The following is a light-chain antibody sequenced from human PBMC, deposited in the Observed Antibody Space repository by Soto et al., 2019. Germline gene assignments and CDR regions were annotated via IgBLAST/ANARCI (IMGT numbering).Light chain of an antibody. CDR2: SAS. CDR3: QKYNSAPLT. CDR1: QDISNY. Sequence: DIQMTQSPSSLSASAGDGVTITCRASQDISNYLAWYQQKPGQIPKLLIYSASTLHSGVPSRFSGRGSGTDFTLTISHLLPEDVATYYCQKYNSAPLTFGGGTRVEIK. V-gene: IGKV1-27*01. J-gene: IGKJ4*01.